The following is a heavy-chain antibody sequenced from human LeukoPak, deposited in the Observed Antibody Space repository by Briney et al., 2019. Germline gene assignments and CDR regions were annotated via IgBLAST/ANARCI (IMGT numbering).Heavy chain of an antibody. CDR1: GFTVSSNY. J-gene: IGHJ4*02. D-gene: IGHD4-11*01. Sequence: GGSLRLSCAASGFTVSSNYMSWVRQAPGKGLEWVSVIYSGGSTYYADSVKGRFIISRDNSKNTLYLQMNSLRAEDTAVYYCASGEDYSNYGPPPFDYWGQGTLVTVSS. CDR2: IYSGGST. CDR3: ASGEDYSNYGPPPFDY. V-gene: IGHV3-66*01.